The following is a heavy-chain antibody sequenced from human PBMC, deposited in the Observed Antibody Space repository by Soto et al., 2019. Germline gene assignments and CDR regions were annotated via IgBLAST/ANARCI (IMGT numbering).Heavy chain of an antibody. CDR3: AREEYSSSPDRYYYYGMDV. D-gene: IGHD6-6*01. CDR2: INSDGSST. CDR1: GFTFSSYW. V-gene: IGHV3-74*01. J-gene: IGHJ6*02. Sequence: GGSLRLSCAASGFTFSSYWMHWVRQAPGKGLVWVSRINSDGSSTSYADSVKGRFTISRDNAKNTLYLQMNSLRAEDTAVYYCAREEYSSSPDRYYYYGMDVWGQGTTVTVSS.